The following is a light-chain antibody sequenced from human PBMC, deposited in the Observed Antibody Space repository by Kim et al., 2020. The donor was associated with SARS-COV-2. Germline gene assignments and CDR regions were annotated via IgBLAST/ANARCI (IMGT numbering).Light chain of an antibody. CDR2: GVS. Sequence: QSITISCTETISHVGGYTYVSWYQQPPGKAPKLMIYGVSNRPSGVSNRFSGSKSGNTASLTISGLQAEKEADYYCSSYTTSTSVVFCGGTQLTVL. V-gene: IGLV2-14*03. CDR1: ISHVGGYTY. CDR3: SSYTTSTSVV. J-gene: IGLJ2*01.